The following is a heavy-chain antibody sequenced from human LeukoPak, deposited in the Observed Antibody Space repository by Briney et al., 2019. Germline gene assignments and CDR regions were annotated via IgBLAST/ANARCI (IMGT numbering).Heavy chain of an antibody. CDR2: INQDGSEN. D-gene: IGHD6-13*01. CDR3: VRAGGSSWSDF. Sequence: GGSLRLSCAASGFTFSSYWMSWVRQSPGKGLEWVANINQDGSENHYVDSVKGRFTISRDNAKNSVFVQMNGLRVEDTAVYYCVRAGGSSWSDFWGQGTTVTVSS. V-gene: IGHV3-7*01. J-gene: IGHJ6*02. CDR1: GFTFSSYW.